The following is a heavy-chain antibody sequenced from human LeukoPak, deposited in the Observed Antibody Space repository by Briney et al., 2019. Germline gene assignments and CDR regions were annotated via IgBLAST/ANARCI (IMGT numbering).Heavy chain of an antibody. CDR1: GGFISGSNYY. V-gene: IGHV4-39*01. D-gene: IGHD6-25*01. CDR2: IYYSGST. Sequence: SETLSLTCTFSGGFISGSNYYWAWIRQAPGKGLEWIVSIYYSGSTYYDPSLKSRVTISVNTSKNQFSLKLSSVTAADTGVYYCARHPRQTYYFYMDVWGKGTTVTISS. J-gene: IGHJ6*03. CDR3: ARHPRQTYYFYMDV.